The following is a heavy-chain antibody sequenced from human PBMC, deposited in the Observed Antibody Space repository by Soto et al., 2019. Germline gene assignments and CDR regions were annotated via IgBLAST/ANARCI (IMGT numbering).Heavy chain of an antibody. J-gene: IGHJ4*02. V-gene: IGHV3-48*01. CDR3: VRGGSSRPDY. CDR2: ISGSSTT. Sequence: EVQLVESGGGLVQPGGSLRLSCAASGFTFSTYSINWVRQAPGRGLEWVSFISGSSTTYYADSVKGRFTVSRDNARNSLYLQMTSLRAEDTAVYYCVRGGSSRPDYWGQGTLVTVSS. CDR1: GFTFSTYS.